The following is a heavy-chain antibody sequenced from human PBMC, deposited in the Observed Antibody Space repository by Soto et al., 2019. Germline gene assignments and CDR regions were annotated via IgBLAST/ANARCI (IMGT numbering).Heavy chain of an antibody. CDR2: IDPSDSYT. CDR3: ARREFLYSSSGLFWFDP. Sequence: GESLKISCKGSGYSFTSYWISWVRQMPGKGLEWMGRIDPSDSYTNYSPSFQGHVTISADKSISTAYLQWSSLKASDTAMYYCARREFLYSSSGLFWFDPWGQGTLVTVSS. D-gene: IGHD6-6*01. CDR1: GYSFTSYW. V-gene: IGHV5-10-1*01. J-gene: IGHJ5*02.